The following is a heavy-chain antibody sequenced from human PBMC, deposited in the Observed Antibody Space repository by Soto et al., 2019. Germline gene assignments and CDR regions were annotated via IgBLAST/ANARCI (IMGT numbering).Heavy chain of an antibody. V-gene: IGHV1-69*01. D-gene: IGHD3-22*01. CDR1: GGTFSSYA. J-gene: IGHJ4*02. CDR2: IIPIFGTA. CDR3: ARAAYYYDSSGYSPPDY. Sequence: QVQLVQSGAEVKRPGSSVKVSCKASGGTFSSYAISWVRQAPGQGLEWMGGIIPIFGTANYAQKFQGRVTITADESTSKAYMELSSLRSEDTAVYYCARAAYYYDSSGYSPPDYWGQGTLFTVSS.